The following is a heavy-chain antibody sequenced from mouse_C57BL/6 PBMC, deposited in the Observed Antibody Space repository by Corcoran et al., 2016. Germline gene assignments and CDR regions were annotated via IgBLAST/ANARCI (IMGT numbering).Heavy chain of an antibody. Sequence: QVQLQQSGAELVKPGASVKISCKASGYAFSSYWMNWVKQRPGKGLEWIGQIYPGDGDTNYNGKFKGKATLTADKSSSTAYIQLSSLTSEDSAVYFCAKGITTVVARYFDVWGTGTTVTVSS. J-gene: IGHJ1*03. D-gene: IGHD1-1*01. CDR1: GYAFSSYW. CDR3: AKGITTVVARYFDV. CDR2: IYPGDGDT. V-gene: IGHV1-80*01.